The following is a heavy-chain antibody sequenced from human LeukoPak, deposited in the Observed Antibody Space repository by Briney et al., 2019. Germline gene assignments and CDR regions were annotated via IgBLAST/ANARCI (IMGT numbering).Heavy chain of an antibody. CDR1: GYTFTSYA. D-gene: IGHD5-18*01. CDR2: INTNTGNP. V-gene: IGHV7-4-1*02. CDR3: ARDLRDRYSYGYWFDP. J-gene: IGHJ5*02. Sequence: ASVKVSCKASGYTFTSYAMNWVRQAPGQGLEWMGWINTNTGNPTYAQGFTGRFVFSLDTSVSTAYLQISSLKAEDTAVYYCARDLRDRYSYGYWFDPWGQGTLVTVSS.